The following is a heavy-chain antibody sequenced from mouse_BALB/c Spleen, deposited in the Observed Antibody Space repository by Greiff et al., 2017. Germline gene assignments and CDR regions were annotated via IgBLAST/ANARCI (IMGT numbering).Heavy chain of an antibody. D-gene: IGHD2-1*01. Sequence: LVKTGASVKISCKASGYSFTGYYMHWVKQSHGKSLEWIGYISCYNGATSYNQKFKGKATLTVDKSSSTAYMQLKSLTSEDSAVYYCARDGNPFAYWGQGTLVTVSA. J-gene: IGHJ3*01. V-gene: IGHV1S34*01. CDR2: ISCYNGAT. CDR3: ARDGNPFAY. CDR1: GYSFTGYY.